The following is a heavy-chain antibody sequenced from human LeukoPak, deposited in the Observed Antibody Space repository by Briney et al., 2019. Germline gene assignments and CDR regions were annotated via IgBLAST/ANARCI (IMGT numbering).Heavy chain of an antibody. J-gene: IGHJ4*02. CDR3: ARDVWPFGTY. D-gene: IGHD3-16*01. V-gene: IGHV3-48*03. CDR2: ISSSGTTI. CDR1: GFTFSSYD. Sequence: GGSLRLSCAASGFTFSSYDMNWVRQAPGKGLEWISYISSSGTTIYYAYSVRGRFTISRDNAINSLYLQMNSLRAEDTAVYYCARDVWPFGTYGGQGTLVTVPS.